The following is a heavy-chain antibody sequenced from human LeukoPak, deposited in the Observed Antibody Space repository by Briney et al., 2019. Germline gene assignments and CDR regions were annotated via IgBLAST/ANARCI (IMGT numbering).Heavy chain of an antibody. D-gene: IGHD3-3*01. CDR2: INHSGST. V-gene: IGHV4-34*01. J-gene: IGHJ4*02. CDR3: ARAYYDFWSGYQFDY. Sequence: PSETLSLTCAVYGGSFSGYYWSWIRQPPGKGLEWIGEINHSGSTNYNPSLKSRVTISVDASKNQFSLKLSSVTAADTAVYYCARAYYDFWSGYQFDYWGQGTLVTVSS. CDR1: GGSFSGYY.